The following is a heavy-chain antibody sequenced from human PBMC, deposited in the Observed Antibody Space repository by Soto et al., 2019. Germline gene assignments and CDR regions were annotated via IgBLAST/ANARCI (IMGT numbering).Heavy chain of an antibody. CDR1: GFTFSSYA. D-gene: IGHD3-10*01. V-gene: IGHV3-30-3*01. J-gene: IGHJ6*02. CDR2: ISYDGSNK. CDR3: ARDRGGSSYYYYYGMDV. Sequence: QVQLVESGGGVVQPGRSLRLSCAASGFTFSSYAMHWVRQAPGKGLEWVAVISYDGSNKYYADSVKGRFTISRDNSKNTLYLQMNSQRTEDTAEYYCARDRGGSSYYYYYGMDVWGQGTTVTVSS.